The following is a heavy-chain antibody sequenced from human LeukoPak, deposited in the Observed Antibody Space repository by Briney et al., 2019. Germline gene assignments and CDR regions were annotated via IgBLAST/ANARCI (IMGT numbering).Heavy chain of an antibody. Sequence: GGSLRLSCAASGFTFSTTAMGWVRQAPGKGLEWLSVFSGSGDNTVMSGSGENTYYADSVKGRFTISRDNSKNTLYLQMNSLRVEDTAVYYCAKGGGPSSSGSQFFNYWGQGALVTVSS. CDR3: AKGGGPSSSGSQFFNY. J-gene: IGHJ4*02. D-gene: IGHD1-26*01. CDR2: FSGSGDNTVMSGSGENT. CDR1: GFTFSTTA. V-gene: IGHV3-23*01.